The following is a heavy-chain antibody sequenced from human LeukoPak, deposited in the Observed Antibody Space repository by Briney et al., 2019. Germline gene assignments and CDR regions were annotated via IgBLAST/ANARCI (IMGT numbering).Heavy chain of an antibody. CDR1: GGSISSGGYS. J-gene: IGHJ4*02. CDR2: IYHSGST. D-gene: IGHD5-12*01. V-gene: IGHV4-30-2*01. Sequence: SQTLSLTCAVSGGSISSGGYSWSWIRQPPGKGLEWIGYIYHSGSTYYNPSLKSRVAISVDRSKNQFSLKLSSVTAADTAVYYCARGYSGYDYVDYFDYWGQGTLVTVSS. CDR3: ARGYSGYDYVDYFDY.